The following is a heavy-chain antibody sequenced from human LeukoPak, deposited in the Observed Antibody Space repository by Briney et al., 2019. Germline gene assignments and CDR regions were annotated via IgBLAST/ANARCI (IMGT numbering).Heavy chain of an antibody. D-gene: IGHD1-14*01. V-gene: IGHV3-53*01. J-gene: IGHJ4*02. CDR2: IYSDGST. CDR1: GFIVSSNY. CDR3: AKDRPPDY. Sequence: GGSLRLSCAASGFIVSSNYMSWVRQAPGKGLEWVSVIYSDGSTYYADSVKGRFTISRDNSKNTLYLQMNSLRADDTAVYYCAKDRPPDYWGQGTLVTVSS.